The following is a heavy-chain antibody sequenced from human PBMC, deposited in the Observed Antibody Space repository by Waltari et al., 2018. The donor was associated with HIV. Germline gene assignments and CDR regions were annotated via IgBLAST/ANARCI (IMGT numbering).Heavy chain of an antibody. D-gene: IGHD6-19*01. J-gene: IGHJ2*01. V-gene: IGHV4-34*01. CDR2: IKHFGNS. CDR3: AGGLRGSGWSPCFDV. Sequence: QVQLQQCGAGVLKPSETLSLPCAVSGGSFSAYYWTWIRQPPGRGLEWIGEIKHFGNSNRNPTLKSRVTISVDTSMKQFSLKLRSVTAADTTVYYCAGGLRGSGWSPCFDVWGRGTLVTVSS. CDR1: GGSFSAYY.